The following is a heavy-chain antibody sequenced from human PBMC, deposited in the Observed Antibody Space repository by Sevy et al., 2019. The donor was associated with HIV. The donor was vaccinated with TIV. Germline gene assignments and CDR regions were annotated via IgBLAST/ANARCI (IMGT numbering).Heavy chain of an antibody. CDR1: GFTFRSYS. Sequence: GGSLRLSCAASGFTFRSYSMNWVRQAPGKGLEWISSISTESTYIYYADSLKRRFTISRDNAKNSLCLQMNSLRAQDTAGYYCARINCTNGACFQGYYYYAMDVWGQGTTVTVSS. V-gene: IGHV3-21*01. J-gene: IGHJ6*02. CDR3: ARINCTNGACFQGYYYYAMDV. D-gene: IGHD2-8*01. CDR2: ISTESTYI.